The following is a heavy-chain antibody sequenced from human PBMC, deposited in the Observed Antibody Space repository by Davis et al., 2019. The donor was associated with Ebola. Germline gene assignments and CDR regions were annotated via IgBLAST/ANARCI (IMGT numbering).Heavy chain of an antibody. CDR2: ISSSSSYI. J-gene: IGHJ4*02. Sequence: GGSLRLSCATSGFTFSTHWMHWVRQVPGKGLEWVSSISSSSSYIYYADSVKCRFTISRDNAKNSMYLQMNSLRAEDTAVYYCARRGYSALDWGQGTLVTVSS. V-gene: IGHV3-21*04. CDR1: GFTFSTHW. CDR3: ARRGYSALD. D-gene: IGHD5-12*01.